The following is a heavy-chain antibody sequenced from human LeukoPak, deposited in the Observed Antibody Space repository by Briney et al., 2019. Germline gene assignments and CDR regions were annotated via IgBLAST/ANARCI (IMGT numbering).Heavy chain of an antibody. V-gene: IGHV3-48*04. CDR1: GFTFISYS. CDR2: ISSSSSTI. J-gene: IGHJ6*02. Sequence: GGSLRLSCTASGFTFISYSMNWVRQAPGKGLERVSYISSSSSTIYYADSVKGRFTISRDNAKNTLYLQMNSLRAADTAVYYCARGISYGMDVWGQGTTVTVSS. CDR3: ARGISYGMDV.